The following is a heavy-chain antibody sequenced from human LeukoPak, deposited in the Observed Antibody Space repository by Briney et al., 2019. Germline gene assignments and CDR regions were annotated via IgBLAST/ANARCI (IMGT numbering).Heavy chain of an antibody. CDR3: ARHVRAAAGTGGYFDY. D-gene: IGHD6-13*01. J-gene: IGHJ4*02. CDR1: GGSISSSSYY. V-gene: IGHV4-39*01. Sequence: SETLSLTCTVSGGSISSSSYYWGWIRQPPGKGLEWIGSINYSGSTYYNPSLKSRVTISVDTSKNQFSLKLSSVTAADTAVYCCARHVRAAAGTGGYFDYWGQGTLVTVFS. CDR2: INYSGST.